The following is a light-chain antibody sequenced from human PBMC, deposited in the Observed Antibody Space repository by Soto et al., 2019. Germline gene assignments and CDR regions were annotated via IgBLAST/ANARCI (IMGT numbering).Light chain of an antibody. Sequence: QSALTQPRSVSGSPGQSVTISCTGTSSDVGAYDRVSWYQHHPTKAPKLIIYDVTKRPSGVPDRFSGSKSGSTASLTISGLQAEDEADYYCCSHAGGSSLVFGGGTKLTVL. CDR1: SSDVGAYDR. J-gene: IGLJ3*02. CDR2: DVT. V-gene: IGLV2-11*01. CDR3: CSHAGGSSLV.